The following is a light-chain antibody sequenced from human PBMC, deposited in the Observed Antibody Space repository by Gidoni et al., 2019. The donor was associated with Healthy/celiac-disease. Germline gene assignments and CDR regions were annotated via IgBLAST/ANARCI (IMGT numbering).Light chain of an antibody. CDR2: GSS. CDR3: QQYGSSLPLT. J-gene: IGKJ4*01. V-gene: IGKV3-20*01. CDR1: QSVSSSY. Sequence: EIVLTKSPGTLSLSPGERATRACRASQSVSSSYLAWYQQKPGQAPRLLIYGSSSMATGIPDRFSGSGSGTDFTLTISRLEPEDFAVYYCQQYGSSLPLTFGGGTKVEIK.